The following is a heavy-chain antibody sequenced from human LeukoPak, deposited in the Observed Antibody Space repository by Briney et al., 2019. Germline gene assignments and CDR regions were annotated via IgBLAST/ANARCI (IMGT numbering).Heavy chain of an antibody. CDR2: IYTSGST. D-gene: IGHD6-13*01. Sequence: SETLSLTCTVSGGSISSGSYYWSWIRQPAGKGLEWIGRIYTSGSTNYNPSLKSRVTISVDTSKNQFSLKLSSVTAADTAVYYCAREGYSSSWYFKAAAGYFDYWGQGTLVTVSS. J-gene: IGHJ4*02. V-gene: IGHV4-61*02. CDR1: GGSISSGSYY. CDR3: AREGYSSSWYFKAAAGYFDY.